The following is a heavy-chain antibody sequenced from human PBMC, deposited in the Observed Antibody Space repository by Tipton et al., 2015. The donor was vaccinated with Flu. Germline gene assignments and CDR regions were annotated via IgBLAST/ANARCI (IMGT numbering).Heavy chain of an antibody. CDR2: SANKTNNYTT. CDR1: GFTFSDHY. J-gene: IGHJ5*01. Sequence: SLRLSCAASGFTFSDHYMDWVRQAPGKGLEWVGQSANKTNNYTTKYAASVKGRFTTSRDDSKNSLYLQMNSLKTEDTAVYYCARRDYSNYVSVPKSWFDSWGQGILVTVSS. D-gene: IGHD4-11*01. V-gene: IGHV3-72*01. CDR3: ARRDYSNYVSVPKSWFDS.